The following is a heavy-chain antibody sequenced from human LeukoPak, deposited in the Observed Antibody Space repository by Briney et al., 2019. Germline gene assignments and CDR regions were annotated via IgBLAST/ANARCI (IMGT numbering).Heavy chain of an antibody. Sequence: SETLSLTCTVSGGSISSGDYYWSWIRQPPGKGLEWIGYIYYSGSTYYNPSLKSRVTISVDTSKNQLSLKLSSVTAADTAVYYCARESSIYGSGTDAFDIWGQGTIVTVSS. J-gene: IGHJ3*02. CDR3: ARESSIYGSGTDAFDI. D-gene: IGHD3-10*01. CDR1: GGSISSGDYY. CDR2: IYYSGST. V-gene: IGHV4-30-4*01.